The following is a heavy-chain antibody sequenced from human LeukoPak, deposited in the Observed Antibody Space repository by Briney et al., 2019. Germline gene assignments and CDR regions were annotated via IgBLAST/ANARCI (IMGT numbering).Heavy chain of an antibody. J-gene: IGHJ5*02. CDR2: INHNGST. V-gene: IGHV4-34*01. Sequence: RSETLSLTCAVYGGSFSGYYWSWIRQPPGKGLEWIGEINHNGSTNYNPSLKSRVTISVDTSKNRFSLKLSSVTAADTAVYYCARGGIGHWFDPWGQGTLGTVSS. CDR3: ARGGIGHWFDP. CDR1: GGSFSGYY. D-gene: IGHD1-14*01.